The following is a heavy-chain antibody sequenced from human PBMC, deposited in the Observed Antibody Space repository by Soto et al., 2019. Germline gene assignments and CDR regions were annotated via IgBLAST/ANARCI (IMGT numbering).Heavy chain of an antibody. V-gene: IGHV3-30-3*01. Sequence: QGQLVESGGGVVQPGRSLRLSCAASGVTFSNSAMHWVRQAPGKGMEWIAGISFDGSNPHYADSVEGRFTISRDNSKSTLYLQMNSLRTDDTALYFCVTAVAAGGYWGQGTRVTVSS. CDR1: GVTFSNSA. CDR2: ISFDGSNP. J-gene: IGHJ4*02. D-gene: IGHD6-19*01. CDR3: VTAVAAGGY.